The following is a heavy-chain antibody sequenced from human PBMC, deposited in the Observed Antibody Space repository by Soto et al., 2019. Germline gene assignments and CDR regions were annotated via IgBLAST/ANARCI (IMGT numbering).Heavy chain of an antibody. J-gene: IGHJ4*02. D-gene: IGHD3-22*01. CDR3: ARVYPATYYYDSSGFDY. V-gene: IGHV1-18*01. CDR2: ISAYNGNT. CDR1: GYTFTSYG. Sequence: ASVKVSCKASGYTFTSYGISWLRQAHGQGLEWMGWISAYNGNTNYAQKLQGRVTMTTDTSTSTAYMELRSLRSDDTAVYYCARVYPATYYYDSSGFDYWGQGTLVTVSS.